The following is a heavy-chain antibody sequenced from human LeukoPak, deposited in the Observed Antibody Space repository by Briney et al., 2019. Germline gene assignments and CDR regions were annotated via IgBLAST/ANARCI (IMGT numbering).Heavy chain of an antibody. CDR1: GYTLTGYY. Sequence: GASVKVSCKASGYTLTGYYMHWVRQAPGQGLEWMGWINPNSGGTNYAQKFQGRVTMTRDTSISTAYMELSRLRSDDTAVYYCARRKVGANYFDYWGQGTLVTVSS. CDR3: ARRKVGANYFDY. CDR2: INPNSGGT. D-gene: IGHD1-26*01. J-gene: IGHJ4*02. V-gene: IGHV1-2*02.